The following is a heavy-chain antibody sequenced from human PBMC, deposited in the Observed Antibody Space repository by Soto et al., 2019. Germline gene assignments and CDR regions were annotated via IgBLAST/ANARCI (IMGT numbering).Heavy chain of an antibody. CDR1: GFTFTNYH. CDR3: ARASTNQYFDY. Sequence: QVQLVESGGGVVQPGESLRLSCVASGFTFTNYHIHWVRQAPGKGLEWVAVVSSDGNNKYYADSVKGRFSISRNNSNNTVFLQMNSLRGEDTALFYCARASTNQYFDYWGQGTLVTVSS. V-gene: IGHV3-30*14. CDR2: VSSDGNNK. J-gene: IGHJ4*02. D-gene: IGHD2-2*01.